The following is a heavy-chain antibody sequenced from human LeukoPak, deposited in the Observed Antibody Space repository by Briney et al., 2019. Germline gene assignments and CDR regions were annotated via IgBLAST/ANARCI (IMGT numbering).Heavy chain of an antibody. D-gene: IGHD3-10*01. CDR3: ASHRTDGSGSYYNGVRFDP. J-gene: IGHJ5*02. V-gene: IGHV1-2*02. CDR2: INPNGGGT. Sequence: ASVKVSCKASGYTFTGYYMHWVRQAPGQGLEWMGWINPNGGGTNYAQKFQGRVTMTRDTSISTAYMELSRLRSDDTAVYYCASHRTDGSGSYYNGVRFDPWGQGTLVTVSS. CDR1: GYTFTGYY.